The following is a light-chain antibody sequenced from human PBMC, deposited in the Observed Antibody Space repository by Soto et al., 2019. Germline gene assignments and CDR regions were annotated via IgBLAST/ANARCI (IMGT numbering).Light chain of an antibody. V-gene: IGLV2-23*03. CDR3: CSYAGSSTFEV. CDR1: SSDVGSYNL. Sequence: QSALTQPASVSGSPGQSITISCTGTSSDVGSYNLVSSYQQHPGKAPKLMIYEGSKRPSGVSNRFSGSKSGNTASLTIYGLQAEDEADYYCCSYAGSSTFEVFGTGTKLTVL. CDR2: EGS. J-gene: IGLJ1*01.